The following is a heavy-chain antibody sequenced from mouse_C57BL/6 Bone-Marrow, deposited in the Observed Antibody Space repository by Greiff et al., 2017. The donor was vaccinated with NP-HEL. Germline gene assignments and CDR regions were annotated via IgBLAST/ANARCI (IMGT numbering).Heavy chain of an antibody. J-gene: IGHJ2*01. CDR3: ARGGAYGNYLGGNFDY. V-gene: IGHV1-72*01. Sequence: QVQLQQPGAELVKPGASVKLSCKASGYTFTSYWMHWVKQRPGRGLEWIGRIDPNSGGTKYNEKFKSKATLTVDKPSSTAYMQRSSLTSEDSAVYYCARGGAYGNYLGGNFDYWGQGTTLTVSS. CDR2: IDPNSGGT. CDR1: GYTFTSYW. D-gene: IGHD2-1*01.